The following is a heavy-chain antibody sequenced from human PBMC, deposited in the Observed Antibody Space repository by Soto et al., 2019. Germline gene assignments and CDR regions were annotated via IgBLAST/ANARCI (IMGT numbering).Heavy chain of an antibody. J-gene: IGHJ3*02. V-gene: IGHV4-59*08. Sequence: SETLSLTCTVSGGSISSYYWSWIRQPPGKGLEWIGYIYYSGSTNYNPSLKSRVTISVDTSKNQFSLKLSSVTAADTAVYYCARFYRSGWYDAFDIWGQGTMVTVSS. CDR2: IYYSGST. D-gene: IGHD6-19*01. CDR3: ARFYRSGWYDAFDI. CDR1: GGSISSYY.